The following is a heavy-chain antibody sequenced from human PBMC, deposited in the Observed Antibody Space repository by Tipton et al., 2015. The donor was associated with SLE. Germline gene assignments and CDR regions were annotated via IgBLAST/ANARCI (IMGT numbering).Heavy chain of an antibody. D-gene: IGHD6-13*01. Sequence: TLSLTCTVSGGSIRSYYWSWIRQAPGKGLEWIGYIYDSENTNYNPSLKSRVTISSDTPKNQFSLKLSSVTAADTAVYYCATKQLVFDYWGQGTLVTVSS. CDR1: GGSIRSYY. CDR2: IYDSENT. V-gene: IGHV4-59*12. J-gene: IGHJ4*02. CDR3: ATKQLVFDY.